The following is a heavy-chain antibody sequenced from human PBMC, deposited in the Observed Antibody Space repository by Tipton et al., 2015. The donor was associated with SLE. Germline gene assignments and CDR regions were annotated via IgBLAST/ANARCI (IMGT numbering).Heavy chain of an antibody. CDR3: AGTGYCSSTSCLDAFDI. Sequence: SLRLSCAASGFTFSSYEMNWVRQAPGKGLEWVSYISSSGSTIYYADSVKGRFTISRDNAKNSLYLQMNSLRAEDTAVYYCAGTGYCSSTSCLDAFDIWGQGTMVTVSS. CDR1: GFTFSSYE. J-gene: IGHJ3*02. CDR2: ISSSGSTI. D-gene: IGHD2-2*01. V-gene: IGHV3-48*03.